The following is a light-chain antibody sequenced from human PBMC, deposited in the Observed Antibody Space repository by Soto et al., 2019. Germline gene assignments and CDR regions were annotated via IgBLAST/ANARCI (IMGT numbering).Light chain of an antibody. V-gene: IGKV1-39*01. CDR2: DAS. CDR1: QSISSY. Sequence: DIQMTQSPSSLSASVGDRVTMTCRASQSISSYLNWYQEKPGKAPKLLIYDASSLQSGVKSRLSGSGSAKDFDLTITSLQDEDFAHYYCKQLSMYPSPFGGGTKVDIK. CDR3: KQLSMYPSP. J-gene: IGKJ4*01.